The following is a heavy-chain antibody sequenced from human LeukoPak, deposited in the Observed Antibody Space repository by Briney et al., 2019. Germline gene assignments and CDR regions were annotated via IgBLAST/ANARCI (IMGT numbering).Heavy chain of an antibody. CDR2: IYYSGST. V-gene: IGHV4-59*01. D-gene: IGHD3-22*01. J-gene: IGHJ4*02. Sequence: SETLSLTCTVSGGSISSYYWSWIRQPPGKGLEWIGYIYYSGSTNYNPSLKSRVTISVDTSKNQFSLKLSSVTAADTAVYYCARDARRNYYDSSGYLDYWGQGTLVTVSS. CDR1: GGSISSYY. CDR3: ARDARRNYYDSSGYLDY.